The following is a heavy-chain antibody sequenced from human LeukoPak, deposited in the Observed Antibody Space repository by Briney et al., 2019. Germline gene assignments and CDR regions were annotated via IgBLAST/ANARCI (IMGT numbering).Heavy chain of an antibody. CDR3: ACGSNNWYNWFDP. D-gene: IGHD1-1*01. V-gene: IGHV4-31*03. Sequence: TLSLTCTVSGGSISSGGYYWSWIRQHPEKGLAWIGYIHYSGSTYYHPSLKSRVSMSVDTSRNQFSLKLSSVTAAGTAVYYCACGSNNWYNWFDPWGQGTLVTVSS. J-gene: IGHJ5*02. CDR1: GGSISSGGYY. CDR2: IHYSGST.